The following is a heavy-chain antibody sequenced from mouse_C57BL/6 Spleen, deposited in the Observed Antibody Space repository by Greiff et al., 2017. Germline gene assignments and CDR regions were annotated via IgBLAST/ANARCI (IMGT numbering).Heavy chain of an antibody. J-gene: IGHJ3*01. V-gene: IGHV5-6*02. CDR2: ISSGGSYT. Sequence: VQGVESGGDLVKPGGSLKLSCAASGFTFSSYGMSWVRQTPDKRLEWVATISSGGSYTYYPDSVKGRFTISRDNAKNTLYLQMSSLKSEDTAMYYCARRRAWFAYWGQGTLVTVSA. CDR1: GFTFSSYG. CDR3: ARRRAWFAY.